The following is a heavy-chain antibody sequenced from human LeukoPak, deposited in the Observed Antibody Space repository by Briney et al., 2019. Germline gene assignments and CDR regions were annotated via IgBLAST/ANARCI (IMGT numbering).Heavy chain of an antibody. D-gene: IGHD3-16*01. V-gene: IGHV1-46*01. Sequence: ASVKISCKASGYTFTNYYIHWVRQAPGQGLEWVGLINPNGGNTGYAQRFQGRVTVTTDTSTSTVFMELNSLQSEDTAVYYCARERRAWGEDFWGQGTLVTVSS. CDR3: ARERRAWGEDF. J-gene: IGHJ4*02. CDR1: GYTFTNYY. CDR2: INPNGGNT.